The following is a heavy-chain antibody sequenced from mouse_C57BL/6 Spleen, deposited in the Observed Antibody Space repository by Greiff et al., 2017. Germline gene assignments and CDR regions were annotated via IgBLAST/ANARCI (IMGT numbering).Heavy chain of an antibody. CDR2: IDPSDSET. D-gene: IGHD2-4*01. CDR3: ARMDDYDGVYFDY. V-gene: IGHV1-52*01. CDR1: GYTFTSYW. Sequence: VQLQQPGAELVRPGSSVKLSCKASGYTFTSYWMHWVKQRPIQGLEWIGNIDPSDSETHYNQKFKDKATLTVDKSSSTAYMQLSSLTSEDSAVYYCARMDDYDGVYFDYWGQGTTLTVSS. J-gene: IGHJ2*01.